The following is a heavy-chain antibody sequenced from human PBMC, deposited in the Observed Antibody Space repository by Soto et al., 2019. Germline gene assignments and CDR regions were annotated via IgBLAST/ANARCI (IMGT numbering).Heavy chain of an antibody. V-gene: IGHV3-48*01. J-gene: IGHJ6*03. CDR2: ISSSSSTI. D-gene: IGHD2-2*01. CDR3: ARDEYCSSTSCYEYYYYMDV. Sequence: PGGSLRLSCAASGFTFSSYSMNWVRQAPGKGLERFSYISSSSSTIYYADSVKGRFTISRDNAKNSLYLQMNSLRAEDTAVYYCARDEYCSSTSCYEYYYYMDVWGKGTTVTVSS. CDR1: GFTFSSYS.